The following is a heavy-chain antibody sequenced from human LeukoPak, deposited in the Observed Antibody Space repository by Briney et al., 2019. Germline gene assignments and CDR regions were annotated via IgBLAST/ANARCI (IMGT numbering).Heavy chain of an antibody. J-gene: IGHJ3*02. CDR3: ARDTRDAFDI. V-gene: IGHV4-59*01. CDR2: VYYSGNT. CDR1: GGSISGFY. Sequence: PSETLSLTCTVSGGSISGFYWNWIRQPPGKGLEWVGYVYYSGNTNYNPSLKSRVTISLDTSKNQFSLKLRSVTAADTAVYYCARDTRDAFDIWGQGTMVTVSS.